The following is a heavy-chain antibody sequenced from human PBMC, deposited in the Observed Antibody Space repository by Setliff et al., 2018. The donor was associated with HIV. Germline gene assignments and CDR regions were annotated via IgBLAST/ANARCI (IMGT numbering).Heavy chain of an antibody. J-gene: IGHJ3*02. CDR2: ISAYNGNT. CDR1: GYTFSTYG. CDR3: ARDRGVYCISSSCYSPVDAFDI. Sequence: GASVKVSCKASGYTFSTYGISWVRQAPGQGLEWMGWISAYNGNTNYVQKLQGRVTVTTDTSTSTAYMELRSLRSDDTAVYYCARDRGVYCISSSCYSPVDAFDIWGQGTMVTVSS. D-gene: IGHD2-2*01. V-gene: IGHV1-18*01.